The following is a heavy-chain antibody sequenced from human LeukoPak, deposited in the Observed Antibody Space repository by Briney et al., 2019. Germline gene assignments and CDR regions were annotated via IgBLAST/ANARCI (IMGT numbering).Heavy chain of an antibody. J-gene: IGHJ3*02. CDR3: ARPYSSSDAFDI. CDR1: GYTFTSYG. V-gene: IGHV1-18*01. CDR2: ISAYNGNT. Sequence: ASVKVSCKASGYTFTSYGISWVRQAPGQGLEWMGWISAYNGNTNYAQNLQGRVTMTTDTSTNTAYMELRSLRSDDTAVYYCARPYSSSDAFDIWGQGTMVTVSS. D-gene: IGHD6-13*01.